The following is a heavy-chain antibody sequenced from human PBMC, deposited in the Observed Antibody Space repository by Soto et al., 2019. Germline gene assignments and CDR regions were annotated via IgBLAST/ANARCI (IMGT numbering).Heavy chain of an antibody. D-gene: IGHD2-21*02. V-gene: IGHV3-30*18. CDR2: ISYDGGNE. CDR1: GFTLRNYA. CDR3: VKGEATVVTRVSEL. Sequence: VQLIESRGGVVQPGRSLRLSCAASGFTLRNYAMHWVRQAPGKGLEWVAAISYDGGNEYYGDSVKGRFTISKDNSKSTLYLDLDSLTPEHTAIYYCVKGEATVVTRVSELWGQGTRVIVSS. J-gene: IGHJ1*01.